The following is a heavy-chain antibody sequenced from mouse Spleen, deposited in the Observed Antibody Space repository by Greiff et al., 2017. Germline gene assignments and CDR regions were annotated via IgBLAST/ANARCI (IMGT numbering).Heavy chain of an antibody. CDR3: ARRYYGSSASFAY. CDR1: GYSITSGYY. CDR2: ISYDGSN. V-gene: IGHV3-6*01. D-gene: IGHD1-1*01. J-gene: IGHJ3*01. Sequence: EVKLMESGPGLVKPSQSLSLTCSVTGYSITSGYYWNWIRQFPGNKLEWMGYISYDGSNNYNPSLKNRISITRDTSKNQFFLKLNSVTTEDTATYYCARRYYGSSASFAYWGQGTLVTVSA.